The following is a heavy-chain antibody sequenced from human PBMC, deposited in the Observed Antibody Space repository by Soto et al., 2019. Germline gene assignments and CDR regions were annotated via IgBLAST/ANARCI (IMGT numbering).Heavy chain of an antibody. Sequence: QGQLVQSVAEVKKPGASVKVSCKASGYNFTHYGITSVRQAPGQGLEWTGWINAYVGETKSAQKYQARSIVTMDTSTKTADLELRSFRSDETAVYYCARGDGDQVVYWGQGTVVRVSA. CDR1: GYNFTHYG. V-gene: IGHV1-18*01. D-gene: IGHD2-2*01. CDR2: INAYVGET. CDR3: ARGDGDQVVY. J-gene: IGHJ4*02.